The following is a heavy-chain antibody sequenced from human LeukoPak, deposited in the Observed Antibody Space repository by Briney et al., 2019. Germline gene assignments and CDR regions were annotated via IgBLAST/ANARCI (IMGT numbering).Heavy chain of an antibody. CDR2: ISGSGGST. V-gene: IGHV3-23*01. D-gene: IGHD3-3*01. CDR3: ARDRSYDFWSGYSTPDY. CDR1: GFTFSSYA. J-gene: IGHJ4*02. Sequence: GGSLRLSCAASGFTFSSYAMSWVRQAPGKGLEWVSAISGSGGSTYYADSVKGRFTISRDNSKNTLDLQMNSLRAEDTAVYYCARDRSYDFWSGYSTPDYWGQGTLVTVPS.